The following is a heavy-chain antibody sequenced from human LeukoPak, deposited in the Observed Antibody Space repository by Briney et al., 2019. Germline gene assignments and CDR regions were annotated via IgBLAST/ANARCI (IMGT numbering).Heavy chain of an antibody. J-gene: IGHJ3*01. CDR3: ARDIQLST. Sequence: GGSLRLSCAGSGFTFRDSAMTWVRQAPGKGLEWLSLISFSGANTHYADSVKGRFTISRDNSKDTLYLQMNSLRAEDTAIYYCARDIQLSTWGLGTMVTVSS. D-gene: IGHD5-24*01. CDR2: ISFSGANT. V-gene: IGHV3-23*01. CDR1: GFTFRDSA.